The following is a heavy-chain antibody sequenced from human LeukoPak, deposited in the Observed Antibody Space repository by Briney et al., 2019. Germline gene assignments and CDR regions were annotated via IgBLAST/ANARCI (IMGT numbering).Heavy chain of an antibody. Sequence: NPSETLSLTCAVYGGSFSGYYWSWIRQPPGKGLEWIGEINHSGSTNYNPSLKSRVTISVDTSKNQFSLKVTSVTAADTAVYYCARLTVGALDYWGQGTLVTVSS. V-gene: IGHV4-34*01. D-gene: IGHD1-26*01. J-gene: IGHJ4*02. CDR2: INHSGST. CDR1: GGSFSGYY. CDR3: ARLTVGALDY.